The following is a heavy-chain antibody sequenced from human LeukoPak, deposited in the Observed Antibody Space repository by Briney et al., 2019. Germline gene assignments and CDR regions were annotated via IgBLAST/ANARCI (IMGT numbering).Heavy chain of an antibody. D-gene: IGHD5-24*01. Sequence: SETLSLTCTVSGGSISSYYWSWIRQPPGKGLEWIGEINHSGSTNYNPSLKSRVTISVDTSKNQFSLKLSSVTAADTAVYYCARVASTRWLRFVRWFDPWGQGTLVTVSS. CDR1: GGSISSYY. J-gene: IGHJ5*02. V-gene: IGHV4-34*01. CDR2: INHSGST. CDR3: ARVASTRWLRFVRWFDP.